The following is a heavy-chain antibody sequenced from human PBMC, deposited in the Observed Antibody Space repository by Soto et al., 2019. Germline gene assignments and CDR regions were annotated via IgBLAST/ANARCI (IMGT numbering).Heavy chain of an antibody. D-gene: IGHD6-19*01. V-gene: IGHV3-64D*06. Sequence: PGGSLRLSCSASGFTFSSYAMHWVRQAPGKGLEYVSAISSNGGSTYYADSVKGRFTISRDNSKNTLYLQMSSLRAEDTAVYYCVSGYSSGWSGDYFDYWGQGSLVTVSS. CDR2: ISSNGGST. CDR3: VSGYSSGWSGDYFDY. J-gene: IGHJ4*02. CDR1: GFTFSSYA.